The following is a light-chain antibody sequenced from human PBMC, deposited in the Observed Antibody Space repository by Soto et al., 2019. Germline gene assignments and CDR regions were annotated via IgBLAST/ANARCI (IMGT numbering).Light chain of an antibody. V-gene: IGKV1-13*02. CDR1: QGISSA. CDR3: QQFNSYPLT. J-gene: IGKJ4*01. CDR2: DAS. Sequence: AIQLTQSPSSLSASVGDRVTITCRASQGISSALAWYQQKPGKAPQLLIYDASSLASGVPSRFSGSGSGTDVTLTISSLQPEDFATYYCQQFNSYPLTFGGGTKVEIK.